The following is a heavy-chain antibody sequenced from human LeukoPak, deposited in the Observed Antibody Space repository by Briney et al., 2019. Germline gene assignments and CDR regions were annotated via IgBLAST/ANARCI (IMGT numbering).Heavy chain of an antibody. D-gene: IGHD3-10*01. Sequence: ASETLSLTCTVSGGSISSYYWSWIRQPPGKGLEWIGYIYYSGSTNYNPSLKSRVTISVDTSKNQFSLKLSSVTAADTAVYYCARARSGSYDFDYWGQGTLVTVFS. CDR2: IYYSGST. CDR3: ARARSGSYDFDY. V-gene: IGHV4-59*01. J-gene: IGHJ4*02. CDR1: GGSISSYY.